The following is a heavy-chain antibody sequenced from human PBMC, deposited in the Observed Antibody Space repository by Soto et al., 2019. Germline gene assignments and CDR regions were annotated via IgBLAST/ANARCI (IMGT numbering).Heavy chain of an antibody. D-gene: IGHD3-3*01. V-gene: IGHV4-34*01. CDR2: INHSGST. Sequence: SETLSLTCAVYGGSFSGYYWSWIRQPPGKGLEWIGEINHSGSTNYNPSLKSRVTISVDTSKSQFSLKLSSVTAADTAVYYCARAVGDFWSGYRGYSMDVWGQGTTVTVSS. CDR1: GGSFSGYY. J-gene: IGHJ6*02. CDR3: ARAVGDFWSGYRGYSMDV.